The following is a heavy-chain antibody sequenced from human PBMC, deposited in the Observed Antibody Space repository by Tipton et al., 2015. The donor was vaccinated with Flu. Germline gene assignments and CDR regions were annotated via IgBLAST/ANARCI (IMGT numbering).Heavy chain of an antibody. CDR3: TRGFIRLCDY. CDR2: INQDGSEK. V-gene: IGHV3-7*01. CDR1: GFTFSTFW. D-gene: IGHD3-16*01. J-gene: IGHJ4*02. Sequence: SLRLSCAASGFTFSTFWMSWVRQAPGKGLEWVANINQDGSEKYYVDSVKGRFTISRDKAKNPLYLQMNSLRAEDTAVYYCTRGFIRLCDYWGQGTLVTVSS.